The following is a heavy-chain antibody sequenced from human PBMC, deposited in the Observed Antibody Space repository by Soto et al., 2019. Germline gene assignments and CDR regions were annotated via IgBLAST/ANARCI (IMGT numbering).Heavy chain of an antibody. V-gene: IGHV1-69*13. CDR1: GGTFSSYA. J-gene: IGHJ6*02. D-gene: IGHD3-9*01. Sequence: SVKVSCKASGGTFSSYAISWVRQAPGQGLEWMGGIIPIFGTANYAQKFQGRVTITADESTSTAYMELSSLRSEDTAVYYCARGYNDILTGYYPTTYYYYYGMDVWGQGTTVTVYS. CDR3: ARGYNDILTGYYPTTYYYYYGMDV. CDR2: IIPIFGTA.